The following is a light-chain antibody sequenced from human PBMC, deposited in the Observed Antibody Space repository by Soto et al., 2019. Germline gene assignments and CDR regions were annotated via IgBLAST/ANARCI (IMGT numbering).Light chain of an antibody. V-gene: IGLV1-40*01. J-gene: IGLJ2*01. CDR2: RNS. CDR3: QSYDSSLGGSV. Sequence: QSVLTQPPSVSGAPGQRVTISCTGSSSNIGAGYDVHWYQQLPGTAPKLLIYRNSNRPSGVPDRFSGSKSGTSGSLAITGLQAEDEADYYCQSYDSSLGGSVFGGGTKLTVL. CDR1: SSNIGAGYD.